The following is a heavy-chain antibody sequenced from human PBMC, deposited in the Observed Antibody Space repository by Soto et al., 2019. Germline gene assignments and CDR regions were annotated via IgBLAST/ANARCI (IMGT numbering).Heavy chain of an antibody. J-gene: IGHJ4*02. CDR2: INAGNGNT. CDR3: ARVASGYDPWWRY. Sequence: QVQLVQSGAEVKKPGASMKVSCKASGYTFTSYAMHWVRQAPGQRLEWMGWINAGNGNTKYSQKFQGRVTITRDTSASTAYMELSSLRSEDTAVYYCARVASGYDPWWRYWGQGTLVTVSS. CDR1: GYTFTSYA. V-gene: IGHV1-3*01. D-gene: IGHD5-12*01.